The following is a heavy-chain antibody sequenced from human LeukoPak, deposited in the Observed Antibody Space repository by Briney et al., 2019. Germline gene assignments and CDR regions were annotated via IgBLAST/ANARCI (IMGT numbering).Heavy chain of an antibody. D-gene: IGHD3-10*01. V-gene: IGHV3-30*04. CDR3: ASSGSGSYYID. CDR1: GFTFSSYP. Sequence: PGGSLRLSCAASGFTFSSYPMHWVRQAPGKGLEWVAGVSFDGSALFYTDSVRGRFSISRDNSKNTLFLQMNSLRAEDTAVYYCASSGSGSYYIDWGQGTLVTVSS. J-gene: IGHJ4*02. CDR2: VSFDGSAL.